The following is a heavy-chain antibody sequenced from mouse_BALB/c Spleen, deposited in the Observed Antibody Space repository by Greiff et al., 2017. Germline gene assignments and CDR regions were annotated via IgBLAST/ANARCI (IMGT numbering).Heavy chain of an antibody. V-gene: IGHV1S56*01. CDR3: ARGDYDAMDY. J-gene: IGHJ4*01. Sequence: VQRVESGPELVKPGASVRISCKASGYTFTSYYIHWVKQRPGQGLEWIGWIYPGNVNTKYNEKFKGKATLTADKSSSTAYMQLSSLTSEDSAVYFCARGDYDAMDYWGQGTSVTVSS. CDR1: GYTFTSYY. CDR2: IYPGNVNT.